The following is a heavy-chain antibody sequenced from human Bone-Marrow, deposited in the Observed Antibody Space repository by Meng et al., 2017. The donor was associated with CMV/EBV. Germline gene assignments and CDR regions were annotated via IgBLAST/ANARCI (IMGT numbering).Heavy chain of an antibody. J-gene: IGHJ6*02. CDR3: ASSLGTVSYGMDV. CDR1: GYTFTYRY. CDR2: ITPFNGNT. V-gene: IGHV1-45*02. Sequence: SVKVSCKASGYTFTYRYVHWVRQAPGQALEWVGWITPFNGNTNCAQKFQDRVIITRDRSMSTAYMELSSLRSEDTAMYYCASSLGTVSYGMDVWGQGTTVTVSS. D-gene: IGHD4-17*01.